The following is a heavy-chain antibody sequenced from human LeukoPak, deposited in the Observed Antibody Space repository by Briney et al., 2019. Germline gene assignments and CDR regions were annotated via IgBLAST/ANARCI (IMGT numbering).Heavy chain of an antibody. D-gene: IGHD5-18*01. V-gene: IGHV4-34*01. J-gene: IGHJ6*02. CDR3: ASSYGYGLYGGRVDV. CDR2: INHSGST. Sequence: PSETLSLTCAVYGGSFSGYYWSWIRQPPGKGLEWIGEINHSGSTNYNPSLKSRVTISVDTSKNQFSLKLSSVTAADTAVYYCASSYGYGLYGGRVDVWGQGTTVTVSS. CDR1: GGSFSGYY.